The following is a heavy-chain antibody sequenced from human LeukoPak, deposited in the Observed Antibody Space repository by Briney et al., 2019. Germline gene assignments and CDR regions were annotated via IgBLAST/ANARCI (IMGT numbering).Heavy chain of an antibody. CDR2: ISSSGSTI. Sequence: GGSLRLSCAASGFTFSSYEMNWVRQAPGKGLEWVSYISSSGSTIYYADSVKGRFTISRDKAKNSLYMQMNSLRAEDTAVYYCAELGITMIGGVWGKGTTVTISS. CDR3: AELGITMIGGV. CDR1: GFTFSSYE. J-gene: IGHJ6*04. V-gene: IGHV3-48*03. D-gene: IGHD3-10*02.